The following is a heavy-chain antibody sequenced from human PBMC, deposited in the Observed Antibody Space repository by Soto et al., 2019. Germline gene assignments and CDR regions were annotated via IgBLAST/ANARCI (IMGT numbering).Heavy chain of an antibody. D-gene: IGHD7-27*01. CDR1: GYTFTGYY. CDR3: ARDGSEIGLPNYNRFDP. V-gene: IGHV1-2*02. J-gene: IGHJ5*02. CDR2: INPNSGGR. Sequence: ASVKVSCKASGYTFTGYYMHWVRQAPGQGLEWMGWINPNSGGRNYAQKFQGRVTMTRDTSISTAYMELSRLRSDDTAVYYCARDGSEIGLPNYNRFDPWGQGTLVTVSS.